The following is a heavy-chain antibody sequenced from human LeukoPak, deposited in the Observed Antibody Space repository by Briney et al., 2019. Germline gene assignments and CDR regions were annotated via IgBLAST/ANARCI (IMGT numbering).Heavy chain of an antibody. CDR2: IYYSGST. V-gene: IGHV4-30-4*01. CDR3: ATALWGSLGRLYYFDY. CDR1: GGSISSGDYY. D-gene: IGHD3-16*01. J-gene: IGHJ4*02. Sequence: SETLSLTCTVSGGSISSGDYYWSWIRQPPGKGLEWIGYIYYSGSTYYNPSLESRVIISVDTSKNQVSLKLSSVTAADTAVYYCATALWGSLGRLYYFDYWGQGTLVTVSS.